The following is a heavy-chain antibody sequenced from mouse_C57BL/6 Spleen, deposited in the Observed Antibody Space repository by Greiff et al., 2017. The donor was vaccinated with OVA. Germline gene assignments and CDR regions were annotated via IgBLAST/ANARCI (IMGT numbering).Heavy chain of an antibody. D-gene: IGHD1-1*01. Sequence: QVQLQQPGAELVKPGASVKLSCKASGYTFTSYWMQWVKQRPGQGLEWIGEIDPSDSYTNYNQKFKGKATLTVDTSSSTAYMQLSSLTSEGSAIYYWARTIYYYGSSACDYWGQGTTLTVSS. J-gene: IGHJ2*01. V-gene: IGHV1-50*01. CDR2: IDPSDSYT. CDR3: ARTIYYYGSSACDY. CDR1: GYTFTSYW.